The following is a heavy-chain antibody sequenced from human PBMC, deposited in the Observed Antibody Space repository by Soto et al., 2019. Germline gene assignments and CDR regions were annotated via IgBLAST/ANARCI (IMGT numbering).Heavy chain of an antibody. CDR2: ILVGGST. D-gene: IGHD1-1*01. V-gene: IGHV3-23*01. Sequence: GGSLRLSCAVSGFFCSSYDMSWVRQAPGKGLEWVSTILVGGSTHYEDSVKGRFTISRDTSKNTVYLQMNSLTAGDTAFYYCAKATATSGGAFEIYGQGTMVTVSS. J-gene: IGHJ3*02. CDR1: GFFCSSYD. CDR3: AKATATSGGAFEI.